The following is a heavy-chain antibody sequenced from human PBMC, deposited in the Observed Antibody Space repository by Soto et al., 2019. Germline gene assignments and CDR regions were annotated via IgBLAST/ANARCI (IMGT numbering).Heavy chain of an antibody. CDR3: ARDREGFLEWSNGY. CDR1: GFTFSSYA. J-gene: IGHJ4*02. CDR2: ISYDGSNK. Sequence: PGGSLRLSCAASGFTFSSYAMHWVRQAPGKGLEWVAVISYDGSNKYYADSVKGRFTISRDNSKNTLYLQMNSLRAEDTAVYYCARDREGFLEWSNGYWGQGTLVTVSS. V-gene: IGHV3-30-3*01. D-gene: IGHD3-3*01.